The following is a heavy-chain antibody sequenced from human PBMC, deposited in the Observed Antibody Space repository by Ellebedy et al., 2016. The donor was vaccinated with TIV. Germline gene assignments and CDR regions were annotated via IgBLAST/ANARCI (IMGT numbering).Heavy chain of an antibody. D-gene: IGHD1-1*01. CDR2: IASSSSTI. CDR3: ARGWYNWNDAGYFDS. CDR1: GFTFSSYS. Sequence: GGSLRLXXGASGFTFSSYSMNWLRQAPGKGLEWVSYIASSSSTIYYADSVKGRFTISRDNARSSLYLQLNSLGAEDAAVYYCARGWYNWNDAGYFDSWGQGTLVTVSS. J-gene: IGHJ4*02. V-gene: IGHV3-48*04.